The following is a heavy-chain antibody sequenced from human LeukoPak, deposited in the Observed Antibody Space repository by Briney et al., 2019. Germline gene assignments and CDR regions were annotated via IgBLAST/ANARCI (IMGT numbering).Heavy chain of an antibody. CDR1: GDSISSGNY. Sequence: PSETLSLTCTVSGDSISSGNYWGWIRQPPGKGLEWIGHIYYSGSTNYNPSLKSRVTISVDTSKNQFSLKLSSVTAADTAVYYCARANRMVGRYAYYFDYWGQGTLVTVSS. V-gene: IGHV4-61*01. J-gene: IGHJ4*02. CDR2: IYYSGST. CDR3: ARANRMVGRYAYYFDY. D-gene: IGHD3-16*01.